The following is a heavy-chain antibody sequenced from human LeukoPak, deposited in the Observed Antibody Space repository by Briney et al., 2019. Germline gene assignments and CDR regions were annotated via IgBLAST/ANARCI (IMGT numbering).Heavy chain of an antibody. CDR2: INPSGGST. CDR1: GYTFTSYY. V-gene: IGHV1-46*01. Sequence: ASVTVPRTASGYTFTSYYMHWVRQAPGQGLEWMGIINPSGGSTSYAQKFQGRVTMTRDTSTSTVYMELSSLRSEDTAVYYCARALGGYGDSYWAFDIWGQGTMVTVSS. CDR3: ARALGGYGDSYWAFDI. D-gene: IGHD4-17*01. J-gene: IGHJ3*02.